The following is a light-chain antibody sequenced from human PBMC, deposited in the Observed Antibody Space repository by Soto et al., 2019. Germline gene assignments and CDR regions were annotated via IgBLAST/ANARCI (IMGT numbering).Light chain of an antibody. CDR1: SSDIGYYNY. CDR2: EGT. V-gene: IGLV2-14*01. J-gene: IGLJ1*01. CDR3: TSYTSSGAYV. Sequence: QAVVTQPASVSGSPGQSITISCAGTSSDIGYYNYVSWYQQHPGKAPKLMIYEGTNRPSGISNRFSASKSGIMASLTISGLQAEDEAHYYCTSYTSSGAYVFGTGTKLTVL.